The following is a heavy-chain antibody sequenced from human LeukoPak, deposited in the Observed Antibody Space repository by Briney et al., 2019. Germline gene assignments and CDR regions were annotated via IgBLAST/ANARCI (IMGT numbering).Heavy chain of an antibody. CDR2: ISSSGSTI. CDR1: GFTFSSYE. D-gene: IGHD4-17*01. CDR3: ARVSGTVTLPLDY. J-gene: IGHJ4*02. V-gene: IGHV3-48*03. Sequence: GGSLRLSCAASGFTFSSYEMNWVRQAPGKGLEGVSYISSSGSTIYYADSVKGRFTISRDNAKNSLYLQMNSLRAEDTAVYYCARVSGTVTLPLDYWGQGTLVTVSS.